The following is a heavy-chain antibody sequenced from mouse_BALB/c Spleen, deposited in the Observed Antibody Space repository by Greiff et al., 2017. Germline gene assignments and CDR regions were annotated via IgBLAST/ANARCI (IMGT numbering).Heavy chain of an antibody. CDR2: IRSKSNNYAT. D-gene: IGHD2-14*01. J-gene: IGHJ1*01. Sequence: TGGGLVQPKGSLKLSCAASGFTFNTNAMNWVRQAPGKGLEWVARIRSKSNNYATYYADSVKDRFTISRDDSQSMLYLQMNNLKTEDTAMYYCVRGGVLYWYFDVWGAGTTVTVSS. CDR1: GFTFNTNA. V-gene: IGHV10S3*01. CDR3: VRGGVLYWYFDV.